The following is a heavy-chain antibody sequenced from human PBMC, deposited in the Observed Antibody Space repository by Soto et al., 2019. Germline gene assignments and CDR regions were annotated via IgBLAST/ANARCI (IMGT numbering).Heavy chain of an antibody. CDR2: IKQDGSEK. V-gene: IGHV3-7*01. CDR3: ARYPPGPAATFDY. D-gene: IGHD2-2*01. CDR1: GFTFSSYW. J-gene: IGHJ4*02. Sequence: PGGSLRLSCAASGFTFSSYWMSWVRQAPGKGLEWVANIKQDGSEKYYVDSVKGRFTISRDNAKNSLYLQMNSLRAEDTAVYYCARYPPGPAATFDYWGQGTLVTVSS.